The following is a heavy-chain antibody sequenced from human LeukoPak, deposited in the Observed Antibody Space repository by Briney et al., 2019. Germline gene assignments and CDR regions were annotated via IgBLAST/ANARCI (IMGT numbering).Heavy chain of an antibody. CDR3: AKDNRGYSYGYVVDY. J-gene: IGHJ4*02. V-gene: IGHV3-30*18. CDR1: GFTFSSYG. D-gene: IGHD5-18*01. CDR2: ISYDGSNK. Sequence: GGSLRLSCAASGFTFSSYGTHWVRQAPGKGLEWVAVISYDGSNKYYADSVEGRFTISRDNSKNTLYLQMNSLRAEDTAVYYCAKDNRGYSYGYVVDYWGQGTLVTVSS.